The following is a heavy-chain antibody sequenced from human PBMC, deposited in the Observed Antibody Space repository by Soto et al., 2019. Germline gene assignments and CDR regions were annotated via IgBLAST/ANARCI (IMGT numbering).Heavy chain of an antibody. J-gene: IGHJ3*01. Sequence: QVQLSRSGAEGRKPGASENISCGASGFTFRDSFLNGVRQAPGQSLEWMGWINPDKGNTRYSQTFQGRVTISRHSSASIAYVEVSDLTSEDTAVYYCARDILSVGPRANDAFDVWGQGTMVTVSS. V-gene: IGHV1-3*01. D-gene: IGHD2-8*02. CDR1: GFTFRDSF. CDR3: ARDILSVGPRANDAFDV. CDR2: INPDKGNT.